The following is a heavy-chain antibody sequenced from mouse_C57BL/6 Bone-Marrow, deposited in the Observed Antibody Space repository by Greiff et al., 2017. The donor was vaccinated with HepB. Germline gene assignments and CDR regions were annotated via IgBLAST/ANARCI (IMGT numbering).Heavy chain of an antibody. CDR3: ARHVTTPFDY. J-gene: IGHJ2*01. D-gene: IGHD1-1*01. Sequence: EVKLMESGGDLVKPGGSLKLSCAASGLTFSSYGMSWVRQTPDKRLEWVATISSGGSYTYYPDSVKGRFTISRDNAKNTLYLQMSSLKSEDTAMYYCARHVTTPFDYWGQGTTLTVSS. CDR1: GLTFSSYG. CDR2: ISSGGSYT. V-gene: IGHV5-6*01.